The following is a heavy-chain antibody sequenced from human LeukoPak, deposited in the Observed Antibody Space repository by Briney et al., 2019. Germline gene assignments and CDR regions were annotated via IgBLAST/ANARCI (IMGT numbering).Heavy chain of an antibody. CDR2: ISGDSRYI. V-gene: IGHV3-21*01. CDR3: ARAPTVLVGYCSSSSCQADY. Sequence: TGGSLRLSCAASGFTFSRYSMNWVRQAPGKGLEWVSAISGDSRYIYYADSVRGRFTISRDNAENSLYLQMNSLRVEDTAVYYCARAPTVLVGYCSSSSCQADYWGQGTLVTVSS. J-gene: IGHJ4*02. D-gene: IGHD2-2*01. CDR1: GFTFSRYS.